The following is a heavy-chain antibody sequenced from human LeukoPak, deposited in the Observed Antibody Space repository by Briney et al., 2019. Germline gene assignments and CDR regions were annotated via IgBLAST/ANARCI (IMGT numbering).Heavy chain of an antibody. Sequence: GESLKISCKGSGYSFTSYWIGWVRQMPGKGLEWMGIIYPGDSDTRYSPSFPGQVTISADKSISTAYLQWSSLKASDTAMYYCARLRYIVVVPAAPDYWGQGTLVTVSS. V-gene: IGHV5-51*01. CDR3: ARLRYIVVVPAAPDY. J-gene: IGHJ4*02. D-gene: IGHD2-2*01. CDR2: IYPGDSDT. CDR1: GYSFTSYW.